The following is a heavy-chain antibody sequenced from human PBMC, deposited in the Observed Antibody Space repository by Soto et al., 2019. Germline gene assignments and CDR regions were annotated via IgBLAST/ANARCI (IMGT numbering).Heavy chain of an antibody. V-gene: IGHV4-39*01. CDR1: GGSISSSSYY. CDR3: ARHYIVVVPAAIGPGAFDI. D-gene: IGHD2-2*01. J-gene: IGHJ3*02. Sequence: QLQLQESGPGLVKPSETLSLTCTVSGGSISSSSYYWGWIRQPPGKGLGWIGGIYYSGSTYYNPSLKSRVTISVDTSKNQFSLKLSSVTAADTAVYYCARHYIVVVPAAIGPGAFDIWGQGTMVTVSS. CDR2: IYYSGST.